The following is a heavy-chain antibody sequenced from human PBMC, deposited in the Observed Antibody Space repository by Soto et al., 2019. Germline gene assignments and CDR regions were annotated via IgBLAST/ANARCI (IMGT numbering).Heavy chain of an antibody. J-gene: IGHJ3*01. D-gene: IGHD3-3*01. Sequence: EVKLLESGGGLAQPGGSLRLSCVGSGFTFDDYDISWVRQAAGERLQWIAAISGSADGTDYAHSVRGRFTISRDNAKKTVHLQMDSLRVEDTAVYLCAKDTVGGYSFWSGYYSDGLDVWGQGTLVSVS. CDR2: ISGSADGT. V-gene: IGHV3-23*01. CDR3: AKDTVGGYSFWSGYYSDGLDV. CDR1: GFTFDDYD.